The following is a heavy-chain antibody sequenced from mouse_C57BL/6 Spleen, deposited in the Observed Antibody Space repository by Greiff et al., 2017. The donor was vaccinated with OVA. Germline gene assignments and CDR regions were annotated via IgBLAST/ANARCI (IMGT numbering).Heavy chain of an antibody. V-gene: IGHV1-4*01. CDR2: INPSSGYT. CDR1: GYTFTSYT. CDR3: ARGATVYAMDY. Sequence: QVQLQQSGAELARPGASVKMSCKASGYTFTSYTMHWVKQRPGQGLEWIGYINPSSGYTKYNQKFKVKATLTADKSSSTAYMQLSSLTSEDSAVYYCARGATVYAMDYGGQGNSVTVSS. J-gene: IGHJ4*01. D-gene: IGHD1-1*01.